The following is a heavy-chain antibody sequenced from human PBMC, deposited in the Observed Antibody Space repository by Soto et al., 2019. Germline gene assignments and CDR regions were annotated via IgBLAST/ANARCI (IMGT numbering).Heavy chain of an antibody. J-gene: IGHJ4*02. D-gene: IGHD6-19*01. Sequence: GGSLRLSCAASGFTFSSYGMHWVRQAPGKGLEWVAVISYDGSNKYYADSVKGRFTISRDNSKNTLYLQMNSLRAEDTAVYYCAKEVERYSSGPVVLMLDYWGQGTLVTVSS. CDR3: AKEVERYSSGPVVLMLDY. CDR2: ISYDGSNK. V-gene: IGHV3-30*18. CDR1: GFTFSSYG.